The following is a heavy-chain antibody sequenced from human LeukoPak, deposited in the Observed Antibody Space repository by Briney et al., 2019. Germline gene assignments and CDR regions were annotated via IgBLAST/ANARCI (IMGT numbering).Heavy chain of an antibody. CDR3: ARLRGFPLGTYFQH. V-gene: IGHV4-34*01. CDR2: INHSGST. CDR1: GGSFSGYY. J-gene: IGHJ1*01. D-gene: IGHD1-1*01. Sequence: SETLSLTCAVYGGSFSGYYWSWIRQPPGKGLEWIGEINHSGSTNYNPSLKSRVTISVDTSKNQFSLKLSSVTAADTAVYYCARLRGFPLGTYFQHWGQGTLVTVSS.